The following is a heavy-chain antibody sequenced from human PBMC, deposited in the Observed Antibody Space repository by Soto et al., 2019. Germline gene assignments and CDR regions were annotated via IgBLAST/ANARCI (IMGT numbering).Heavy chain of an antibody. CDR2: IYYSGST. Sequence: QLQLQESGPGLVKPSETLSLTCTVSGGSISSSSYYWGWIRQPPGKGLEWIGGIYYSGSTYYNPSHKRRVTIARDTSTHPCSPELSAVPAADPAVCYCARPRGTRSLTAYWGQGTLVTVSS. J-gene: IGHJ4*02. V-gene: IGHV4-39*01. D-gene: IGHD2-21*02. CDR1: GGSISSSSYY. CDR3: ARPRGTRSLTAY.